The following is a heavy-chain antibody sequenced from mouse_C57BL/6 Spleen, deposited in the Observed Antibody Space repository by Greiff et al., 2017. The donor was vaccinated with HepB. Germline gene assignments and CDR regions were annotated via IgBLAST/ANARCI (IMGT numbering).Heavy chain of an antibody. CDR2: ISYDGSN. Sequence: ESGPGLVKPSQSLSLTCSVTGYSITSGYYWNWIRQFPGNKLEWMGYISYDGSNNYNPSLKNRISITRDTSKNQFFLKLNSVTTEDTATYYCAREGGSIYFDYWGQGTTLTVSS. D-gene: IGHD1-1*01. V-gene: IGHV3-6*01. CDR3: AREGGSIYFDY. CDR1: GYSITSGYY. J-gene: IGHJ2*01.